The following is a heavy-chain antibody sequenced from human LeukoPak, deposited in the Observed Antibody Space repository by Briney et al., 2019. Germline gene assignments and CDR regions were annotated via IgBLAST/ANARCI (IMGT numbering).Heavy chain of an antibody. D-gene: IGHD2-15*01. Sequence: SETLSLTCTVAGGSSSLYYCTWIRHSQAQGLEWVGYFHTCGRTNYNHSLKSRVTISLDTSKNQFSLKLSSVTAADTAVYYCARPGQSSWWVYFNYWGQGTLVTVSS. J-gene: IGHJ4*02. CDR2: FHTCGRT. V-gene: IGHV4-4*09. CDR3: ARPGQSSWWVYFNY. CDR1: GGSSSLYY.